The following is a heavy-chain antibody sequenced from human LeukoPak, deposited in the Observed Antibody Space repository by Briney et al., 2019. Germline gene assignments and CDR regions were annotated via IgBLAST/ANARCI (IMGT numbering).Heavy chain of an antibody. CDR1: GFTLFNYW. CDR2: INLEGSQK. V-gene: IGHV3-7*01. Sequence: GGPLRLPCAASGFTLFNYWMRWVRQAPGKGLEGVANINLEGSQKYYVDSLKGRYTISRDNAKNTLYLQMNSLRAEDTAVYYCASLFLCYGCSSSSDSFNIWVQGTMVTVSS. D-gene: IGHD6-6*01. J-gene: IGHJ3*02. CDR3: ASLFLCYGCSSSSDSFNI.